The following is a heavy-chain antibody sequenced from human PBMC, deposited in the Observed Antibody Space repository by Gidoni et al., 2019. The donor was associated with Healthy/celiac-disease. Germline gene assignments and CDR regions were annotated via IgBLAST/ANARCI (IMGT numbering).Heavy chain of an antibody. D-gene: IGHD3-16*01. Sequence: GKGLEWVSYISSSSSTIYYADSVKGRFTISRDNAKNSLYLQMNSLRDEDTAVYYCARDAFEGLDYWGQGTLVTVSS. V-gene: IGHV3-48*02. CDR2: ISSSSSTI. J-gene: IGHJ4*02. CDR3: ARDAFEGLDY.